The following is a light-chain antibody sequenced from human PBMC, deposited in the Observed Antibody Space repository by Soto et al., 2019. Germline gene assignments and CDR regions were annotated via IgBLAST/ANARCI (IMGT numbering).Light chain of an antibody. CDR1: ERISHS. J-gene: IGKJ5*01. CDR2: DAS. CDR3: QRRQQRSSWPPIA. V-gene: IGKV3-11*01. Sequence: DIVLTQSPATLSLSPGNRVTLSCRANERISHSLAWYQQRPGQAPRILIYDASFRATGIPERFSGSGSGTDFTLSISSLEPEDFAVYYCQRRQQRSSWPPIAFGQGTRLDLK.